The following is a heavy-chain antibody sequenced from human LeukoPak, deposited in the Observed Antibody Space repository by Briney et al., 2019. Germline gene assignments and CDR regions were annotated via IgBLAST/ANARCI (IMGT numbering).Heavy chain of an antibody. V-gene: IGHV1-18*01. CDR3: TRDDPQWREHDY. Sequence: GASVKISCKASGYTFSSYGISWVRQAPGQGLEWLGWISGCNGNTNFAQKFQGRVTITTDTSTSTAYMELRSLRSDDTAVYYCTRDDPQWREHDYWGQGTLVTVSS. CDR2: ISGCNGNT. J-gene: IGHJ4*02. D-gene: IGHD6-19*01. CDR1: GYTFSSYG.